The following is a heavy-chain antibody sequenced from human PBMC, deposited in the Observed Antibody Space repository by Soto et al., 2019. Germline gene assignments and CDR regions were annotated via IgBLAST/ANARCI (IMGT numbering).Heavy chain of an antibody. D-gene: IGHD3-3*01. V-gene: IGHV1-18*01. Sequence: ASVKVSCKASGYTFTSYGISWVRQAPGQGLEWMGWISAYNGNTNYAQKLQGRVTMTTDTPTSTAYMELRSLRSDDTAVYYCARDRLGANYDFWSGYYTRYYYYGMDVWGQGTTVTVSS. CDR3: ARDRLGANYDFWSGYYTRYYYYGMDV. J-gene: IGHJ6*02. CDR1: GYTFTSYG. CDR2: ISAYNGNT.